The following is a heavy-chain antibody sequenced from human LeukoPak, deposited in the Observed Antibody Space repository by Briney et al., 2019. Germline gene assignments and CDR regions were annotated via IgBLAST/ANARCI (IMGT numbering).Heavy chain of an antibody. CDR1: GFTFSSYT. Sequence: GGSLRLSCAASGFTFSSYTMNWVRQAPGKGLEWVSSISGSSTYIYYADSVKGRFSISRDNAKNSLYLQMNSLRVEDTAVYYCTSWGDTTAEYFQRWGQGTLVTVSS. V-gene: IGHV3-21*01. J-gene: IGHJ1*01. D-gene: IGHD2-21*02. CDR2: ISGSSTYI. CDR3: TSWGDTTAEYFQR.